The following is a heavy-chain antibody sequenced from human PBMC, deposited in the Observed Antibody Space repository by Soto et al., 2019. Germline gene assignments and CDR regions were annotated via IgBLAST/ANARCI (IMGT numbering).Heavy chain of an antibody. V-gene: IGHV1-69*13. CDR2: IIPIFGTA. CDR3: ARRGYSGYDHYYYYYGMDV. CDR1: GGTFSSYA. D-gene: IGHD5-12*01. J-gene: IGHJ6*02. Sequence: SVKVSCKASGGTFSSYAISWVRQAPGQGLEWMGGIIPIFGTANYAQKFQGRVTITADESTSTAYMELSSLRSEDTAVYYCARRGYSGYDHYYYYYGMDVWGQGTTVTVSS.